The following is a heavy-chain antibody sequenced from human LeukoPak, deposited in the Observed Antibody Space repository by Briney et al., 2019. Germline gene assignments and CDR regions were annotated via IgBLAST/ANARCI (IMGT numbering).Heavy chain of an antibody. D-gene: IGHD5-12*01. V-gene: IGHV4-34*01. CDR2: INHSGST. J-gene: IGHJ6*02. Sequence: GSLRLSCAASGFTLSGYSMSWIRQPPGKGLEWIGEINHSGSTNYNPSLKSRVTISVDTSKNQFSLKLSSVTAADTAVYYCARGRGRYRHCYYGMDVWGQGTTVTVSS. CDR1: GFTLSGYS. CDR3: ARGRGRYRHCYYGMDV.